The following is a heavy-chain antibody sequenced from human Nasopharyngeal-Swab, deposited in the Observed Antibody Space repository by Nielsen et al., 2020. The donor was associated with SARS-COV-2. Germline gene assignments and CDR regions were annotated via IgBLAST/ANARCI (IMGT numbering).Heavy chain of an antibody. J-gene: IGHJ5*02. CDR1: GFTFSSYE. CDR3: AKAAPHSSGWYGNWFDP. D-gene: IGHD6-19*01. CDR2: ISSSGSTI. Sequence: SLNISCAASGFTFSSYEMNWVRQAPGKGLEWVSYISSSGSTIYYADSVKGRFTISRDNAKNSLYLQMNSLRAEDTALYYCAKAAPHSSGWYGNWFDPWGQGTLVTVSS. V-gene: IGHV3-48*03.